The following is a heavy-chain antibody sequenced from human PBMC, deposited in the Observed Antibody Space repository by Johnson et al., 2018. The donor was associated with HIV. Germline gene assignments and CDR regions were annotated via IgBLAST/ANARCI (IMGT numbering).Heavy chain of an antibody. D-gene: IGHD2-15*01. V-gene: IGHV3-30*04. J-gene: IGHJ3*02. CDR2: ISSDGNDK. CDR1: GFTFSTYP. Sequence: QVQLVESGGGVVQPGRSLRLSCVVSGFTFSTYPMHWVRQAPGKGLEWVAIISSDGNDKYYVDSVKGRFTISRDNSNNTLYLQMNSLRAEDTAVYYCAKESMSRIVVVVAAAPPTAFDIWGQGTMVTVSS. CDR3: AKESMSRIVVVVAAAPPTAFDI.